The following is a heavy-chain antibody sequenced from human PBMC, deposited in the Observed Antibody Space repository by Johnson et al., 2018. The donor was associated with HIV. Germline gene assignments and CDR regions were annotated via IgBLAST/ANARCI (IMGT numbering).Heavy chain of an antibody. V-gene: IGHV3-11*04. Sequence: QVQLVESGGGLVKPRGSLRLSCAASGFIFRDYYMSWIRQAPGKGLEWVSYISSSGSSIYYADSVKGRFTISRDNAKGSLYLQMNGLRAEDTAVYYCARASTTVTTGDDAFDIWGQGTMVTVSS. CDR1: GFIFRDYY. J-gene: IGHJ3*02. CDR3: ARASTTVTTGDDAFDI. CDR2: ISSSGSSI. D-gene: IGHD4-17*01.